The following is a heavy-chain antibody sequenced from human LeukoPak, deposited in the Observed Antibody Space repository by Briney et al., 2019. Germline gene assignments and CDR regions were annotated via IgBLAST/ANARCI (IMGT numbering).Heavy chain of an antibody. CDR2: FDLEDGET. J-gene: IGHJ6*04. Sequence: ASVKVSCKVSGYTLTDLSMHWVRQAPGKGLEWMGGFDLEDGETIYAQKFQGRVTMTEDTSTDTAYMELSSLRSEDTAVYYCATGITMVRGGFDYYYGMDVWGKGTTVTVSS. CDR3: ATGITMVRGGFDYYYGMDV. V-gene: IGHV1-24*01. CDR1: GYTLTDLS. D-gene: IGHD3-10*01.